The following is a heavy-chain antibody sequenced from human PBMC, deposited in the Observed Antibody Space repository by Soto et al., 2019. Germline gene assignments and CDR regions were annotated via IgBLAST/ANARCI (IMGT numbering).Heavy chain of an antibody. CDR2: LSDSGGSI. D-gene: IGHD6-13*01. V-gene: IGHV3-23*01. J-gene: IGHJ4*01. Sequence: EVQLLESGGGLVQPGGSLRLSCTASGFTFSRHAMTWVRQAPGKGLEWVSGLSDSGGSIYYADSVKGRFTISRDNSMNTLYLQMNTRRAEDTAVYYCAKVSSSGYAGFFDRWTHVTLGTVSS. CDR3: AKVSSSGYAGFFDR. CDR1: GFTFSRHA.